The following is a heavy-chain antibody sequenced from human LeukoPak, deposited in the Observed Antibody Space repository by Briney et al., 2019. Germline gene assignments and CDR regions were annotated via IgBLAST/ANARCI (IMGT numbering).Heavy chain of an antibody. Sequence: GGSLRLSCAASGFTFSNYSMNWVRQAPGKGLEWVSYISSSSSTIYNADSVKGRFTISRDNAKNSLYLQMNSLRAEDTAVYYCARSGVYIDYWGQGTLVTVSS. CDR3: ARSGVYIDY. CDR2: ISSSSSTI. CDR1: GFTFSNYS. D-gene: IGHD3-10*01. J-gene: IGHJ4*02. V-gene: IGHV3-48*04.